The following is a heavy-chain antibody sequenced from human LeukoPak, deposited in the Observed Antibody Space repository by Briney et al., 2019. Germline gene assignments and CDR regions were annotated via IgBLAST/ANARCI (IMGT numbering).Heavy chain of an antibody. J-gene: IGHJ4*02. Sequence: SETLSLTCTGAGGSISSYYCSWIRQPAGKGLEWIARVDSSGSTNYNPYLKSRVTMSVDTSKNQFSLNLSSVTAADTAFYYCARGRGESGTSYWTHFDYWGQGTMVTVSS. D-gene: IGHD1-26*01. CDR3: ARGRGESGTSYWTHFDY. CDR1: GGSISSYY. V-gene: IGHV4-4*07. CDR2: VDSSGST.